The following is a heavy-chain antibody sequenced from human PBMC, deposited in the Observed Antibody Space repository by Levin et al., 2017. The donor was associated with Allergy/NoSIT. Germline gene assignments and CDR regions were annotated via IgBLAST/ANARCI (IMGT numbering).Heavy chain of an antibody. D-gene: IGHD3-3*01. J-gene: IGHJ5*02. CDR2: ISSSSSYI. Sequence: GGSLRLSCAASGFTFSSYSMNWVRQAPGKGLEWVSSISSSSSYIYYADSVKGRFTISRDNAKNSLYLQMNSLRAEDTAVYYCARDSEDYDFWSGPERPPDWFDPWGQGTLVTVSS. V-gene: IGHV3-21*01. CDR3: ARDSEDYDFWSGPERPPDWFDP. CDR1: GFTFSSYS.